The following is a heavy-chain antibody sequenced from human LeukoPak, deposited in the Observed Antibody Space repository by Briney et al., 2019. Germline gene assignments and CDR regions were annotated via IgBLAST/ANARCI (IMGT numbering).Heavy chain of an antibody. J-gene: IGHJ1*01. CDR1: GFTFSNAW. CDR2: ISGSGGGT. V-gene: IGHV3-23*01. CDR3: AKNPYCSSTSCYIGEEYFQH. Sequence: GGSLRLSCAASGFTFSNAWMSWVRQAPGKGLEWVSAISGSGGGTYYADSVKGRFTISRDNSKNTLYLQMNSLRAEDTAVYYCAKNPYCSSTSCYIGEEYFQHWGQGTLVTVSS. D-gene: IGHD2-2*02.